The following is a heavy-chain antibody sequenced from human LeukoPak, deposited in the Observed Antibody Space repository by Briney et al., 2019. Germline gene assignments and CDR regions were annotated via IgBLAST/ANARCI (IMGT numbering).Heavy chain of an antibody. V-gene: IGHV4-39*01. CDR3: ASNYGDYVENAFDI. Sequence: SETLSLTCTVSGDSISSSSYYWGWIRQPPGKGLEWIGSIYYSGSTYYNPSLKSRVTISVDTSKNQFSLKLSSVTAADTAVYYCASNYGDYVENAFDIWGQGKMVTVSS. CDR1: GDSISSSSYY. CDR2: IYYSGST. D-gene: IGHD4-17*01. J-gene: IGHJ3*02.